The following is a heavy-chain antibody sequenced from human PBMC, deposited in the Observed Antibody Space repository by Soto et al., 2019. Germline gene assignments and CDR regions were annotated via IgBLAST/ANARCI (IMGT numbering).Heavy chain of an antibody. D-gene: IGHD2-21*02. V-gene: IGHV3-23*01. J-gene: IGHJ4*02. CDR3: AKFIDSDEFCGGDCYAWAY. CDR2: ISGSGGST. CDR1: GFTFSSYA. Sequence: GGSLRLSXAASGFTFSSYAMSWVRQAPGKGLEWVSAISGSGGSTYYADSVKGRFTISRDNSKNTLYLQMNSLRAEDTAVYYCAKFIDSDEFCGGDCYAWAYWGQGTLVTVSS.